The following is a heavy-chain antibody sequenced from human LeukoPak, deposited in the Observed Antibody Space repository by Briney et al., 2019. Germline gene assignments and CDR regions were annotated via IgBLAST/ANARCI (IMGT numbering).Heavy chain of an antibody. CDR3: ARGSVVSPPPAHYFDY. Sequence: GGSLRLSCAASGFTFSSYAMHWVRQAPGKGLEWVAVISYDGSNKYYADSVKGRFTISRDNSKNTLYLQMNSLRAEDTAVYYCARGSVVSPPPAHYFDYWGQGTLVTVSS. D-gene: IGHD2-15*01. CDR2: ISYDGSNK. V-gene: IGHV3-30-3*01. CDR1: GFTFSSYA. J-gene: IGHJ4*02.